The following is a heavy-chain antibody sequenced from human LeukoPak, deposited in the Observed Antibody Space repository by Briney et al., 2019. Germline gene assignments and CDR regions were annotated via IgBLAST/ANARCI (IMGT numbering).Heavy chain of an antibody. CDR2: ISSSGSTI. D-gene: IGHD3-10*01. CDR1: GFTFSSYE. CDR3: ARKDYYGSGSV. V-gene: IGHV3-48*03. J-gene: IGHJ4*02. Sequence: GGSLRLSCAASGFTFSSYEMNWVRQAPGKGLEWVSYISSSGSTIYYADSVKGRFTISRDNAKNSLYLQMNSLRAEDTAIYYCARKDYYGSGSVWGQGTLVTVSS.